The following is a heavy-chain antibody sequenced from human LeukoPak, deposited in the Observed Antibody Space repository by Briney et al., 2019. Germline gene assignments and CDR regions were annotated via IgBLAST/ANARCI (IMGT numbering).Heavy chain of an antibody. V-gene: IGHV3-30*02. Sequence: PGGSLRLSCAASGFTFSSYGMHWVRQAPGKGLEWVAFIRYDGSNKYYADSVKGRFTISRDNSKNTLYLQMNSLRAEDTAVYYCARFYDTGWYGHFDYWGQGALVAVSS. CDR2: IRYDGSNK. CDR1: GFTFSSYG. D-gene: IGHD6-19*01. CDR3: ARFYDTGWYGHFDY. J-gene: IGHJ4*02.